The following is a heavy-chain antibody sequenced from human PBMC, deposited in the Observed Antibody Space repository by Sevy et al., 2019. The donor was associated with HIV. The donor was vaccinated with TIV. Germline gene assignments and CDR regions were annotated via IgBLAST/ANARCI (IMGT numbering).Heavy chain of an antibody. CDR3: ARDAAGYYGMDV. CDR1: GGSISNGDYY. CDR2: IYYSGST. D-gene: IGHD6-25*01. Sequence: SETLSLTCTVSGGSISNGDYYWSWIRQPPGKGLEWIGYIYYSGSTYYNSSLKSRVTISVDTSKNQFSLKLSSVTATETAIYYCARDAAGYYGMDVWGQGTTVTVSS. V-gene: IGHV4-30-4*01. J-gene: IGHJ6*02.